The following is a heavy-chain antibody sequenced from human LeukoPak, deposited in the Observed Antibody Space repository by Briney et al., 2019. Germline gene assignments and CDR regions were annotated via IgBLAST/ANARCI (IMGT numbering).Heavy chain of an antibody. CDR3: ARAVSMQIWWETVFDP. D-gene: IGHD1-26*01. V-gene: IGHV4-31*03. J-gene: IGHJ5*02. CDR2: TFYTGST. CDR1: GGSMTSGNYY. Sequence: SETLSLTCTVSGGSMTSGNYYWTWIRQRPGRGLEWIGHTFYTGSTYYNPSLKNRLSISVDTSKNHFSLNLTSVTAADTAVYFCARAVSMQIWWETVFDPWGQGTQVTVSS.